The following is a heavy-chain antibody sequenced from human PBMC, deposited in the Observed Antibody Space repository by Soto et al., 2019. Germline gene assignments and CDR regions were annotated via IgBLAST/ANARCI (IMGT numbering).Heavy chain of an antibody. Sequence: EVQLVESGGGLVKPGGSLRLSCAASGFTFSSYSMNWVRQAPGKGLEWVSSISGGSSYIYYADSVKGRFTISRDNSKNSLYLQMNGLRAEDTSVNYWARGKGMDVWGQGTTVTVSS. CDR3: ARGKGMDV. CDR1: GFTFSSYS. V-gene: IGHV3-21*01. CDR2: ISGGSSYI. J-gene: IGHJ6*02.